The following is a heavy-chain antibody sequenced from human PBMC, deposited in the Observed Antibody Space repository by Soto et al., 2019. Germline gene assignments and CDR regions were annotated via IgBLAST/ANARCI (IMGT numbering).Heavy chain of an antibody. V-gene: IGHV4-31*03. J-gene: IGHJ3*02. CDR3: ARALTLYCSSTSCYTGQQLVRNAFDI. CDR1: GGSISSGGYY. Sequence: LSLTCTVSGGSISSGGYYWSWIRQHPGKGLEWIGYIYYSGSTYYNPSLKSRVTISVDTSKNQFSLKLSSVTAADTAVYYCARALTLYCSSTSCYTGQQLVRNAFDIWGQGTMVTVSS. CDR2: IYYSGST. D-gene: IGHD2-2*02.